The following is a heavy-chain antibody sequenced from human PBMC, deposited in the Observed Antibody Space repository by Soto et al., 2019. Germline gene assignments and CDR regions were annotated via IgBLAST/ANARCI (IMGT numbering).Heavy chain of an antibody. D-gene: IGHD2-15*01. CDR3: ARHHKTYCSGGSCYYYYYGMDV. V-gene: IGHV4-39*01. CDR1: GGSISSSSYY. J-gene: IGHJ6*02. CDR2: IYYSGST. Sequence: SETLSLTCTVSGGSISSSSYYWGWIRQPPGKGLEWIGSIYYSGSTYYNPSLKSRVTISVDTSKNQFSLKLGSVTAADTAVYYCARHHKTYCSGGSCYYYYYGMDVWGQGTTVTVSS.